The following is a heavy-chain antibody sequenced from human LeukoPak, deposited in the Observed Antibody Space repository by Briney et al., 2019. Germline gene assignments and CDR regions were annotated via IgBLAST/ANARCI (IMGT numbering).Heavy chain of an antibody. Sequence: PGGSLRLSCAASGFTFSDYYMSWIRQAPGKGLEWVSYISTSSSYTNYADSVKGRFTISRDNAKNSLYLHMNSLRAEDTAVYYCAKAEDNSGWALYYYYYALDVWGQGTTVTVSS. D-gene: IGHD6-19*01. V-gene: IGHV3-11*05. J-gene: IGHJ6*02. CDR2: ISTSSSYT. CDR1: GFTFSDYY. CDR3: AKAEDNSGWALYYYYYALDV.